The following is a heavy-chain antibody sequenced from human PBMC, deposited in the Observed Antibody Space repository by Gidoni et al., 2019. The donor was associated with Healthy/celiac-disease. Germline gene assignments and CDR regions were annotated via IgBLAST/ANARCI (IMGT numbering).Heavy chain of an antibody. CDR2: IYYSGST. V-gene: IGHV4-59*01. J-gene: IGHJ4*02. Sequence: QVQLQESGPGLVQPSETLSLTCTVSGGSISSYYWSWIRQPPGKGLEWLGYIYYSGSTNYNPSLKSRVIISVDTSKNQFSLKLSSVTAADTAVYYCARNLGYWGQGTLVTVSS. CDR3: ARNLGY. CDR1: GGSISSYY. D-gene: IGHD7-27*01.